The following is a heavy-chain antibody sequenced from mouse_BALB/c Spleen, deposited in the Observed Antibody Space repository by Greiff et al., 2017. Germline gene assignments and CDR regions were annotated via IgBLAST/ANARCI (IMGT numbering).Heavy chain of an antibody. J-gene: IGHJ4*01. V-gene: IGHV1-14*01. Sequence: VQLQQSGPELVKPGASVKMSCKASGYTFTSYVMHWVKQKPGQGLEWIGYINPYNDGTKYNEKFKGKATLTSDKSSSTAYMELSSLTSEDSAVYYCDIYGNYFSYAMDYWGQGTSVTVSS. CDR1: GYTFTSYV. CDR3: DIYGNYFSYAMDY. D-gene: IGHD2-1*01. CDR2: INPYNDGT.